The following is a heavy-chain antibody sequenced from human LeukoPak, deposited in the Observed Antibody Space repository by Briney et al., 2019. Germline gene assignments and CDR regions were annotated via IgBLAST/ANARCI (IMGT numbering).Heavy chain of an antibody. V-gene: IGHV4-39*07. CDR2: IYYSGST. Sequence: SETLSLTCTVSGGSISGRSYYWGWIRQPPGKGLEWIGNIYYSGSTNYNPSLKSRATISVDTSKNQFSLKLSSVTAADTAVYYCARVQGSTVSGYESNYFDYWGQGTLVTVSS. CDR3: ARVQGSTVSGYESNYFDY. CDR1: GGSISGRSYY. D-gene: IGHD5-12*01. J-gene: IGHJ4*02.